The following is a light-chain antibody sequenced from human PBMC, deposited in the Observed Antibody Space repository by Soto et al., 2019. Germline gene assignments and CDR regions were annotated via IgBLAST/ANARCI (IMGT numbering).Light chain of an antibody. Sequence: QPVLTQPPSVSGAPGQRVTISCTGSSSNIGAHYDVHWYQQLPGTAPKLLLYNDNNRPSGVPDRISGSKSGTSASLAITGLQAEDEADYYCQSYDSSLSGYVFGTGTKLTVL. CDR2: NDN. CDR3: QSYDSSLSGYV. CDR1: SSNIGAHYD. V-gene: IGLV1-40*01. J-gene: IGLJ1*01.